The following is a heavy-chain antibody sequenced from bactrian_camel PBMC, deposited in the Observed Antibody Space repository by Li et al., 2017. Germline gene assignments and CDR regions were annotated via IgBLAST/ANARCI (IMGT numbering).Heavy chain of an antibody. CDR2: ISSDGMT. Sequence: HVQLVESGGGTVQTGGSLRLACAASGSRFGSCGMGWYRQAPGKGCEVVSKISSDGMTYYPDSVKGRFTISQDSAQRTVYLQMNSLKFEDTGMYYCKTVLRTSVSGICGGYWGQGTQVTVS. D-gene: IGHD3*01. J-gene: IGHJ4*01. CDR3: KTVLRTSVSGICGGY. V-gene: IGHV3S53*01. CDR1: GSRFGSCG.